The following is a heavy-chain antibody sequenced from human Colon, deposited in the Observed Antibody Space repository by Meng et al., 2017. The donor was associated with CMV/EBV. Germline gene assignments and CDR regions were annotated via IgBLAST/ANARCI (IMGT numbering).Heavy chain of an antibody. Sequence: GSLRLPCTVSGASISSYYWNWIRQPPGKRLEWIGYIYHSGTTSYNPSLKSRLTISVDTSKNQFSLNLRSVTAADTAVYYCARSLSGTYFSGFDPWGQGNLVTVSS. CDR1: GASISSYY. D-gene: IGHD3-10*01. V-gene: IGHV4-59*01. J-gene: IGHJ5*02. CDR2: IYHSGTT. CDR3: ARSLSGTYFSGFDP.